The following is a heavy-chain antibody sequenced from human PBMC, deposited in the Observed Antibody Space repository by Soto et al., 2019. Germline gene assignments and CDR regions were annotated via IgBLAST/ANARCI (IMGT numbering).Heavy chain of an antibody. Sequence: SETLSLTCAVSGGSISSSHWWHWVRQPPGKVLEWIGEIHHSGTTNYNPSLKSRVIISVDTAKNQFSLKLTSVTAADTAVYFCARRDWKFRGYNFDSWGEGSLVTVSS. V-gene: IGHV4-4*02. CDR3: ARRDWKFRGYNFDS. CDR1: GGSISSSHW. CDR2: IHHSGTT. J-gene: IGHJ4*02. D-gene: IGHD1-1*01.